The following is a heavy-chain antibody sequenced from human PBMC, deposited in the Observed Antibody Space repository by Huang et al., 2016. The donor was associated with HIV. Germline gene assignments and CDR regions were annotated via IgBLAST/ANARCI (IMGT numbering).Heavy chain of an antibody. CDR1: GGTFSSYV. V-gene: IGHV1-69*01. J-gene: IGHJ4*02. D-gene: IGHD1-26*01. Sequence: QVQLVQSGAEVKKPGSSVKVSCKASGGTFSSYVISWVRQAPGQGLGGMGGITPIFDKTNYAQKCQGRVTIIADESTRTAYMEMSSLRPEDTATYYCATGPRGSGSFNWGQGTLVIVSS. CDR3: ATGPRGSGSFN. CDR2: ITPIFDKT.